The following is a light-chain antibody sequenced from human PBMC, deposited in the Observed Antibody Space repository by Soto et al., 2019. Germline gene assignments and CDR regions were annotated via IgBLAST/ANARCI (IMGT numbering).Light chain of an antibody. CDR2: KAS. V-gene: IGKV1-5*03. Sequence: DIQMTQSPSTLSASVGDRVTITCRASQSISSLLAWYQQKPGRAPNLLIYKASTLESGVASRFSGSGSGTEFSLTISSLQPDDSATYYCQQYNSYPLTFGTGTRLEIK. CDR3: QQYNSYPLT. CDR1: QSISSL. J-gene: IGKJ5*01.